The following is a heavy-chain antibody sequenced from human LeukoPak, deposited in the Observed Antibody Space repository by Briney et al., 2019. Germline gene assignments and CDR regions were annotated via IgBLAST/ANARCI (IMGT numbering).Heavy chain of an antibody. V-gene: IGHV1-18*01. Sequence: ASVKVSCKASGYTFTSYGISWVRQAPGQGLEWMGWISAYNGNTNYAQKLQGRVTMTTDTSTSTAYMELRSLRSDDTAVYYCARDWAGSGWYSGIDYWGQGTLVTVSS. D-gene: IGHD6-19*01. CDR1: GYTFTSYG. CDR2: ISAYNGNT. J-gene: IGHJ4*02. CDR3: ARDWAGSGWYSGIDY.